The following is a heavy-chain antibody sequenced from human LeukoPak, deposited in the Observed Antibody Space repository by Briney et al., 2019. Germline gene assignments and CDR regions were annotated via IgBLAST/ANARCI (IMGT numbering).Heavy chain of an antibody. CDR3: ASTVTTLKKLGEFDY. CDR2: IIPIFGTA. Sequence: ASVKVSCKASGGTFSSYAISWVRQAPGQGLEWMGGIIPIFGTANYAQKFQGRVTITADESTSTAYMELSSPRSEDTAVYYCASTVTTLKKLGEFDYWGQGTLVTVSS. V-gene: IGHV1-69*01. J-gene: IGHJ4*02. D-gene: IGHD4-17*01. CDR1: GGTFSSYA.